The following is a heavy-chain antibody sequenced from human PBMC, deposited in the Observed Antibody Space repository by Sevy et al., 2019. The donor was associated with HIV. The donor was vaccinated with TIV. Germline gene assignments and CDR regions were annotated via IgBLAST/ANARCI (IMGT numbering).Heavy chain of an antibody. V-gene: IGHV1-18*01. CDR3: ARDTPYYYDSSGYPTKDDAFDI. CDR2: ISAYNGNT. J-gene: IGHJ3*02. D-gene: IGHD3-22*01. Sequence: ASVKVSCKASGYTFTSYGISWVRQAPGQGLEWMGWISAYNGNTNYAQKLQGRVTMTTDTSTSTAYMELRSLRSDDTAVYYCARDTPYYYDSSGYPTKDDAFDIWGQGTMVTV. CDR1: GYTFTSYG.